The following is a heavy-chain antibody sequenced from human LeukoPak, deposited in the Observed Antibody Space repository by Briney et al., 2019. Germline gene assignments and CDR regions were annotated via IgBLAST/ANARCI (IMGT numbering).Heavy chain of an antibody. CDR3: ARDQKDFWSGYYPHDAFNI. CDR2: INPNSGGT. Sequence: GASVKVSCKASGGTFSRYSIIWVRQAPGQGLEWMGWINPNSGGTNYAQKFQGRVTMTRDTSISTAYMELSRLRSDDTAVYYCARDQKDFWSGYYPHDAFNIWGQGTMVTVSS. D-gene: IGHD3-3*01. J-gene: IGHJ3*02. CDR1: GGTFSRYS. V-gene: IGHV1-2*02.